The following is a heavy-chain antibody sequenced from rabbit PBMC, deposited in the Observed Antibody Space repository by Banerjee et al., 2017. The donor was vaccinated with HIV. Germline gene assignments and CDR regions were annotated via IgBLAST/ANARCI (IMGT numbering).Heavy chain of an antibody. CDR3: ARRDVGNNYNL. V-gene: IGHV1S45*01. CDR2: IAGSSGNT. CDR1: GFSFSSSYW. Sequence: QEQLEESGGGLVQPEGSLTLTCTASGFSFSSSYWIYWVRQAPGKGLEWIACIAGSSGNTYYANWAKGRFTISKTSSTTVTLQMTSLTAADTATYFCARRDVGNNYNLWGPGTLVTVS. D-gene: IGHD8-1*01. J-gene: IGHJ4*01.